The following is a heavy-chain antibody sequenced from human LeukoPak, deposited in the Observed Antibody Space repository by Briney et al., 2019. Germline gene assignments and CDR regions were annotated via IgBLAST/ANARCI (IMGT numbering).Heavy chain of an antibody. CDR3: AGAVDDSSGYYRIDY. Sequence: SETLSLTCTVSGGSMSSYYWSWIRQPPGRGLEWIGYISYSGSTNYNPSLKSRVTISVDTSKNQFSLKLSSVTAADTAVYYCAGAVDDSSGYYRIDYWGQGTLVTVSS. CDR1: GGSMSSYY. D-gene: IGHD3-22*01. CDR2: ISYSGST. V-gene: IGHV4-59*01. J-gene: IGHJ4*02.